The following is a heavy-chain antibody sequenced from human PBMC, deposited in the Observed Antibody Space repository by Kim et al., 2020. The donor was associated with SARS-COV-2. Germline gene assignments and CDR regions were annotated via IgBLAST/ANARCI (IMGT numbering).Heavy chain of an antibody. V-gene: IGHV4-39*01. Sequence: SETLSLTCTVSGGSISSSSYYWGWIRQPPGKGLEWIGSIYYSGSTYYNPSLKSRVTISVDTSKNQFSLKLSSVTAADTAVYYCASLTYYDILTGYYGYYFDYWGQGTLVTVSS. CDR1: GGSISSSSYY. J-gene: IGHJ4*02. D-gene: IGHD3-9*01. CDR2: IYYSGST. CDR3: ASLTYYDILTGYYGYYFDY.